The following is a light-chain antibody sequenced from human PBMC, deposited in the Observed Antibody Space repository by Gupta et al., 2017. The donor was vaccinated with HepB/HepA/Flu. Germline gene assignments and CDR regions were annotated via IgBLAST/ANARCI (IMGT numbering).Light chain of an antibody. CDR3: NCRDSSGYHL. J-gene: IGLJ2*01. V-gene: IGLV3-19*01. Sequence: SSELTQDPVVSVALGQTVRITCQGDSLRSYYASWFQQKPGQAPVLVFYGYNNRPSGIPDRVSGSSSGNTAALTITGAQADDEADYYCNCRDSSGYHLFGGGTKLTVL. CDR2: GYN. CDR1: SLRSYY.